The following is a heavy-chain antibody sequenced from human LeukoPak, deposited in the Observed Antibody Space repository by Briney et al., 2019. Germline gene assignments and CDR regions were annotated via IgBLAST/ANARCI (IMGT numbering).Heavy chain of an antibody. J-gene: IGHJ4*02. CDR3: ARDLRAYYGSGLDY. D-gene: IGHD3-10*01. CDR2: ISSSSSYI. V-gene: IGHV3-21*01. CDR1: GFTFSSYS. Sequence: GGSLRLSCAASGFTFSSYSMNWVRQAPGKGLEWVSSISSSSSYIYYADSVKGRFTISRDNAKNSLYLQMNSLRAEDTAVYYWARDLRAYYGSGLDYWGQGTLVTVSS.